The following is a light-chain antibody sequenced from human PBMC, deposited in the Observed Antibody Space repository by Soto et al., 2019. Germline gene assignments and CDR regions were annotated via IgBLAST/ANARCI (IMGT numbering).Light chain of an antibody. CDR2: EAT. CDR1: SRDIGSYNH. J-gene: IGLJ3*02. CDR3: CAYAASGTLV. Sequence: QSALTQPASVSGSPEQSITISCTGTSRDIGSYNHVSWYQQHPGKAPKVMIYEATKRPSGVSNRFSGSKSGNTASLTISGLQAEDEADYYCCAYAASGTLVFGGGTKLTVL. V-gene: IGLV2-23*01.